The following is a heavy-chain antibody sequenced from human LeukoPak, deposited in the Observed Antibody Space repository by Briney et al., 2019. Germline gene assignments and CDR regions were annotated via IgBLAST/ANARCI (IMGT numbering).Heavy chain of an antibody. D-gene: IGHD2-15*01. V-gene: IGHV1-69-2*01. CDR2: VDPEDGET. J-gene: IGHJ4*02. CDR3: ATDLGGVVVAATLSA. CDR1: RYTLTEYY. Sequence: VYISCKVSRYTLTEYYMPWVQQAPAQGLEWMGLVDPEDGETIYAEQFPSRVTISADTSTDTAYMERSSLRSEDTAVYYCATDLGGVVVAATLSAWGQGTLVTVSS.